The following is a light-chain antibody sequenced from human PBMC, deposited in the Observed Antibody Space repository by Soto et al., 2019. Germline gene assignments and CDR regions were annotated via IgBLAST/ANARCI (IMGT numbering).Light chain of an antibody. J-gene: IGKJ3*01. CDR3: QQRSNWLT. CDR1: QSVSSY. Sequence: EIVLTQSPATLSLSPGERATLSCRASQSVSSYLAWYQQKPGQAPRLLIYDASNRATGIPARFSGSGSGTDFTLNIRRLETEDFAVYYCQQRSNWLTFGPANKVDIK. V-gene: IGKV3-11*01. CDR2: DAS.